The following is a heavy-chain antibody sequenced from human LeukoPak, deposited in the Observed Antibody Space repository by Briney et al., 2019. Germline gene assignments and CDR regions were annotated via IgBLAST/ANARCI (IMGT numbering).Heavy chain of an antibody. CDR3: ARDKGDGPYYFDY. CDR1: GYTFTSYG. Sequence: ASVKVSCKASGYTFTSYGISWVRQAPGQGLEWMGWISAYNGNTNYAQKLQGRVTMTTDTSTSTVYMELRSLRSDDTAVYYCARDKGDGPYYFDYWGQGTLVTVSS. D-gene: IGHD5-24*01. V-gene: IGHV1-18*01. CDR2: ISAYNGNT. J-gene: IGHJ4*02.